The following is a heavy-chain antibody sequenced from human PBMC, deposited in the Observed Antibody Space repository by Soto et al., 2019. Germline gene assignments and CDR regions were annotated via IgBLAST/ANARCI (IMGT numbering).Heavy chain of an antibody. D-gene: IGHD3-16*01. Sequence: PSETLSLTCTVSGASFGSYYWSCLRQSPGKGLEWIGEVNYSGSTKYNPSLQSRVTMSVDTSKKQFSLKLNSVPAADTAVYYCARDIWLGENAYKDVWGKGTTVTVSS. V-gene: IGHV4-34*01. CDR1: GASFGSYY. J-gene: IGHJ6*03. CDR2: VNYSGST. CDR3: ARDIWLGENAYKDV.